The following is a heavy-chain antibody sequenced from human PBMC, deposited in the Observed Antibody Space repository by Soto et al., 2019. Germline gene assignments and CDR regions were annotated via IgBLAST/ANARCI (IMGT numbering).Heavy chain of an antibody. Sequence: GGSLRLSCAASGFSFSSDSMGWVRQAPGKGLEWVSSISSSGSFMNYADSVKGRFTISRDNAKNSLYLQMSSLKDEDTAVYYCARDPPTGTTLDWFDSWGQGTLVTVSS. CDR1: GFSFSSDS. V-gene: IGHV3-21*01. CDR3: ARDPPTGTTLDWFDS. CDR2: ISSSGSFM. J-gene: IGHJ5*01. D-gene: IGHD1-7*01.